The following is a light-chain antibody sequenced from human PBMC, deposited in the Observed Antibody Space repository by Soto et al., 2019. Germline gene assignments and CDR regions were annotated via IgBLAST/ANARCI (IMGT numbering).Light chain of an antibody. CDR3: RSFTTSSTRV. CDR1: SSDVGAYNY. V-gene: IGLV2-14*01. Sequence: QSALTQPASVSGSPGQSITISCAGTSSDVGAYNYVSWYQQHPGRAPKIMIYEVSNRPSGVSNRFSGSKSGNTASLTISGLQAGDEADYYCRSFTTSSTRVFGGGTKLTVL. J-gene: IGLJ2*01. CDR2: EVS.